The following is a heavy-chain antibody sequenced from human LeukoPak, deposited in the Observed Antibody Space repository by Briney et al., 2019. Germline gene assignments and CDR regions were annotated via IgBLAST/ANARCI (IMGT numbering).Heavy chain of an antibody. CDR3: AKDQPRGLSYFDY. D-gene: IGHD3/OR15-3a*01. Sequence: GGSLRLSCAASGFTFSSYAMSWVRQAPGKGLEWVSAISGSGGSTYYADSVKGRFTISRDNSKSTPYLQMNSLRAEDTAVYYCAKDQPRGLSYFDYWGQGTLVTVSS. CDR2: ISGSGGST. V-gene: IGHV3-23*01. CDR1: GFTFSSYA. J-gene: IGHJ4*02.